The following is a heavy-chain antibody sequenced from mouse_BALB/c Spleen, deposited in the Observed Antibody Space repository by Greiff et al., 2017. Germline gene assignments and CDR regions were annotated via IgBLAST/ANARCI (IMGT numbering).Heavy chain of an antibody. CDR3: ARDLGYYTYWYFDV. D-gene: IGHD2-3*01. CDR2: IWGDGST. J-gene: IGHJ1*01. V-gene: IGHV2-6-7*01. Sequence: VQRVESGPGLVAPSQSLSITCTVSGFSLTGYGVNWVRQPPGKGLEWLGMIWGDGSTDYNSALKSRLSISKDNSKSQVFLKMNSLQTDDTARYYCARDLGYYTYWYFDVWGAGTTVTVSS. CDR1: GFSLTGYG.